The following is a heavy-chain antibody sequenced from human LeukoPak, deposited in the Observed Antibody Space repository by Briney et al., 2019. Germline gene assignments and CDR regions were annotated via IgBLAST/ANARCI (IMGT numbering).Heavy chain of an antibody. CDR2: INPNSGGT. Sequence: ASVKVSCKASGYTFTGYYMHWVRQAPGQGLAWMGWINPNSGGTNYAQKFQGRVTMTRDTSISTAYIELSRLRSDDTAVYYCARSSKQEMATRRAFDYWGQGTLVTVSS. D-gene: IGHD5-24*01. CDR1: GYTFTGYY. V-gene: IGHV1-2*02. J-gene: IGHJ4*02. CDR3: ARSSKQEMATRRAFDY.